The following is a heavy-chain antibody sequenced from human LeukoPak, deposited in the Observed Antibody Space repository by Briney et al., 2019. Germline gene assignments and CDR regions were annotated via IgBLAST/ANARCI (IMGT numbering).Heavy chain of an antibody. J-gene: IGHJ4*02. CDR3: GRSAAAGFFDY. Sequence: GGSLRLSCAASGFTFSSYWMSWVRQAPGRGLEWVANIKQDGSEKYYVDSVKGRFTISRDNAKNSLYMQMNSLRAEDTAAYYCGRSAAAGFFDYWGQGTLVTVSS. CDR1: GFTFSSYW. V-gene: IGHV3-7*03. D-gene: IGHD6-13*01. CDR2: IKQDGSEK.